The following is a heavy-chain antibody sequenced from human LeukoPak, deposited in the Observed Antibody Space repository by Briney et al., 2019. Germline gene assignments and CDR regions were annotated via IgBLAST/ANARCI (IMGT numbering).Heavy chain of an antibody. CDR1: GFTFSGHW. J-gene: IGHJ4*02. V-gene: IGHV3-7*01. D-gene: IGHD6-13*01. CDR2: INEDGSAT. Sequence: QAGGSLRLSCAASGFTFSGHWTSWVRQAPGKGLEWVAHINEDGSATYYVDSVKGRCTISRDNAKNSMYLQMNSLRDEDTAMFYCVGWGATAAYWGRGTLVTVSS. CDR3: VGWGATAAY.